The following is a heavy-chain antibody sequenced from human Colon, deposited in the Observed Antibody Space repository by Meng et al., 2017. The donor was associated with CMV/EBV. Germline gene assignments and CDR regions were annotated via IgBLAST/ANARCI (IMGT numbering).Heavy chain of an antibody. D-gene: IGHD2-21*01. V-gene: IGHV3-7*01. CDR2: IKEDGSEK. CDR3: ARDGAQGEDH. Sequence: GESLKISCGVSGFSFNTYWMSWVRQAPGKGLEWVANIKEDGSEKHYVDSVKGRFIISRDNAKNSLYLQMNSLRADDTAVYYCARDGAQGEDHWGQGTRVTVSS. CDR1: GFSFNTYW. J-gene: IGHJ4*02.